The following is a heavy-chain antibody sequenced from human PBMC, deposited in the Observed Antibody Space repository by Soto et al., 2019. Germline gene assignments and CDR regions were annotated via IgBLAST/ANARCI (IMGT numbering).Heavy chain of an antibody. D-gene: IGHD1-1*01. J-gene: IGHJ6*02. CDR1: GFTFSSYG. V-gene: IGHV3-30*18. Sequence: QVQLVESGGGVVQPGRSLRLSCAASGFTFSSYGMHWVRQAPGKGLEWVAVISYDGSNKYYADSVKGRFTISRDNSKNTLYLQINSLRTDDTAVYYCAKDRGWLAERYYSGMDVCGQGTTVTVSS. CDR2: ISYDGSNK. CDR3: AKDRGWLAERYYSGMDV.